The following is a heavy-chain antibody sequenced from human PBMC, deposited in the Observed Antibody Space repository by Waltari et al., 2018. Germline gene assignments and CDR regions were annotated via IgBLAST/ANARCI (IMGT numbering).Heavy chain of an antibody. CDR3: ARAFEGRGSNHGALGY. Sequence: QVQLVQSGTEVKKPGSSVKVSCRASGGTFSSYAISWVRQAPGQGLEWMGRIMPLVDIANYAQKFQGRVTITADKSTSTAFMELTSLTSEDTAVYYCARAFEGRGSNHGALGYWGQGTLVTVSS. J-gene: IGHJ4*02. CDR1: GGTFSSYA. D-gene: IGHD1-26*01. CDR2: IMPLVDIA. V-gene: IGHV1-69*04.